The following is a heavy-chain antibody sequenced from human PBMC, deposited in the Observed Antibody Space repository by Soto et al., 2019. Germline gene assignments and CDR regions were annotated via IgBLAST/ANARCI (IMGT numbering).Heavy chain of an antibody. CDR2: ISWNSGSI. CDR1: GFPFDDYA. CDR3: AKALSNYYYYYMDV. J-gene: IGHJ6*03. Sequence: PGGSLRLSCAASGFPFDDYAMHWVRQAPGKGLEWVSGISWNSGSIGYADSVKGRFTISRDNAKNSLYLQMNSLRAEDTALYYCAKALSNYYYYYMDVWGKGTTVTVSS. V-gene: IGHV3-9*01.